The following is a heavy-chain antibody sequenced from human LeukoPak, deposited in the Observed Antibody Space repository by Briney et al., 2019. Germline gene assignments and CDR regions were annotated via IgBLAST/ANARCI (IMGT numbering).Heavy chain of an antibody. CDR3: ARHTPRDWFDP. CDR1: GGSISSYY. Sequence: SETLSLTCTVSGGSISSYYWSWIRQPPGKGLEWIGYIYYSGSTYYNPSLKSRVTISVDTSKNQFSLKLSSVTAADTAVYYCARHTPRDWFDPWGQGTLVTVSS. J-gene: IGHJ5*02. V-gene: IGHV4-59*08. CDR2: IYYSGST.